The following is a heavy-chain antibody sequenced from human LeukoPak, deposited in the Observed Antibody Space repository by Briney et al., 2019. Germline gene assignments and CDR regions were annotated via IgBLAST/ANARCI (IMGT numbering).Heavy chain of an antibody. Sequence: SETLSLTCTVSGGSISSSSYYWGWIRQPPGKGLGWIGSIYYSGSTYYNPSLKSRVTISVDTSKNQFSLKLSSVTAADTAVYYCARQFPSSVGPSQYGDYRGDYSDYWGQGTLATVSS. D-gene: IGHD4-17*01. V-gene: IGHV4-39*01. CDR3: ARQFPSSVGPSQYGDYRGDYSDY. J-gene: IGHJ4*02. CDR1: GGSISSSSYY. CDR2: IYYSGST.